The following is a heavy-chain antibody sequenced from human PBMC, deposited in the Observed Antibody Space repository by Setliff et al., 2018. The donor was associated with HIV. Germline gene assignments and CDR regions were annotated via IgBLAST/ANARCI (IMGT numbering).Heavy chain of an antibody. D-gene: IGHD1-26*01. J-gene: IGHJ6*03. CDR1: GGSFSGFY. CDR3: ARRRPPPTGSYSKYYMDV. CDR2: VSHRGNT. Sequence: PSETLSLTCAVYGGSFSGFYWIWIRQPPRKGLEWIGEVSHRGNTEYNPSLQSRVAISLDTSKTQFSLKLASVTAADTAVYYCARRRPPPTGSYSKYYMDVWGTGTTVTVSS. V-gene: IGHV4-34*01.